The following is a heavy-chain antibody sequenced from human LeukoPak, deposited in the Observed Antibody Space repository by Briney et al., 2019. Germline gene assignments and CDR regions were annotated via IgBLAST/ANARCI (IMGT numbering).Heavy chain of an antibody. CDR2: IRYDGSNK. V-gene: IGHV3-30*02. D-gene: IGHD1-26*01. CDR1: GFTFSSYG. Sequence: PGGSLRFSCAASGFTFSSYGMHWVRQAPGKGLEWVAFIRYDGSNKYYADSVKGRFTISRDNSKNTLYLQMNSLRAEDTAVYYCAKDRGGHSWEAFDIWSQGTMVTVSS. CDR3: AKDRGGHSWEAFDI. J-gene: IGHJ3*02.